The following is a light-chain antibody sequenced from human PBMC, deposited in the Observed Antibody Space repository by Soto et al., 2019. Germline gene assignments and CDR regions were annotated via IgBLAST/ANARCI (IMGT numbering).Light chain of an antibody. CDR2: GAS. Sequence: DIQMTQSPSTLSGSVGDRVTITFLASESIITWLAWYQQKPGKDPKLLIYGASSLESGVPPRLSGDGSETDFTLTISSLQRDDFGTYYCQPYSRLCSFGQGTKVDI. J-gene: IGKJ1*01. CDR1: ESIITW. V-gene: IGKV1-5*03. CDR3: QPYSRLCS.